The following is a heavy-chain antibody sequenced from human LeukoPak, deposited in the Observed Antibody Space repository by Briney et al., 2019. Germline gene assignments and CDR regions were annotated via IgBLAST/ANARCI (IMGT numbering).Heavy chain of an antibody. Sequence: SETLSLTCTVSGGSISSGDYYWSWLRQPPGKGLEWIGYIYYSGSTYYNSSLKSRVTITVDMSKNQFSLKLRSVTAADTAVYYCARDYYGAGLTYFDYWGQGTLVTVSS. CDR2: IYYSGST. D-gene: IGHD3-10*01. CDR3: ARDYYGAGLTYFDY. CDR1: GGSISSGDYY. V-gene: IGHV4-30-4*01. J-gene: IGHJ4*02.